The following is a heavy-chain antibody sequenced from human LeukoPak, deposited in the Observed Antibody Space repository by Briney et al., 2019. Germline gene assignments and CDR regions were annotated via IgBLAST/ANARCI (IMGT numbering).Heavy chain of an antibody. CDR1: GFTLSGYA. D-gene: IGHD1-1*01. V-gene: IGHV3-23*01. J-gene: IGHJ4*02. Sequence: GGSLRLSCAASGFTLSGYAMSWVRQAPGKGLEWVSAISGSGGSTYYADSVRGGFTTSRDNSKNTLYLQMSSLIAEDTAVYNCAKDLEVLTLWGQGTLVTVSS. CDR3: AKDLEVLTL. CDR2: ISGSGGST.